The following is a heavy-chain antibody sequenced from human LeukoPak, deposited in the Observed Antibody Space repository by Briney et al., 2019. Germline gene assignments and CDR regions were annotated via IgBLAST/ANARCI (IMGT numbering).Heavy chain of an antibody. V-gene: IGHV3-53*01. D-gene: IGHD2/OR15-2a*01. CDR2: IYSGGST. J-gene: IGHJ4*02. Sequence: AGGSLRVSCAASGVTVSRNYMSWVRQAPGKGLEWGSVIYSGGSTYYADSVKGRFTISRDYSKNTLDLQMNSLRADDTAVYYCARARNSNFRYFDYWGQGTLVTVSS. CDR3: ARARNSNFRYFDY. CDR1: GVTVSRNY.